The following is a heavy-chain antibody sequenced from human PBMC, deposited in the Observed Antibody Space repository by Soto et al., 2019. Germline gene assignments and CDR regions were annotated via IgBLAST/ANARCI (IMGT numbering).Heavy chain of an antibody. CDR1: GDTVSSNSAT. CDR3: ARYYYDSSGYLDY. Sequence: SQTLSLTCAISGDTVSSNSATWNWIRQSPSRGLEWLGRTYYRSKWYNDYAVSVKSRITINPGTSKNQFSLQLNSVTPEDTAVYYCARYYYDSSGYLDYWGQGTLVTVS. D-gene: IGHD3-22*01. V-gene: IGHV6-1*01. J-gene: IGHJ4*02. CDR2: TYYRSKWYN.